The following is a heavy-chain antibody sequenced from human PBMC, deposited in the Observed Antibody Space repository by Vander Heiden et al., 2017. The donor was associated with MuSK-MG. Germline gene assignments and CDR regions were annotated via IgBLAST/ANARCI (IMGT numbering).Heavy chain of an antibody. Sequence: QVQLQQWGAGLLTPSETLSLTCAVYGGSFSGYYWSWIRQPPGKGMEWIGEINHSGSTNDNPSLKSRVTISVDTSKNQFSLKLSSVTAADTAVYYCARGPRDYYYYYYMDVWGKGTTVTVSS. CDR2: INHSGST. CDR1: GGSFSGYY. CDR3: ARGPRDYYYYYYMDV. V-gene: IGHV4-34*01. J-gene: IGHJ6*03.